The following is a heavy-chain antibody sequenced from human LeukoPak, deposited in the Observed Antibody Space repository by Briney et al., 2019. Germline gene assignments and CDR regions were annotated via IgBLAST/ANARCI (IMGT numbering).Heavy chain of an antibody. CDR3: AKDGLSGSGSYSWGTMDV. D-gene: IGHD3-10*01. CDR2: ISGSGGST. CDR1: GFTFSNYA. V-gene: IGHV3-23*01. Sequence: PGGSLRLSCAASGFTFSNYAMNWVRQAPGKGLEWVSAISGSGGSTPYADSVNGRFTISRDNSKNMVYVQMNSLRVEDTAVYYCAKDGLSGSGSYSWGTMDVWGKGTTVTVSS. J-gene: IGHJ6*03.